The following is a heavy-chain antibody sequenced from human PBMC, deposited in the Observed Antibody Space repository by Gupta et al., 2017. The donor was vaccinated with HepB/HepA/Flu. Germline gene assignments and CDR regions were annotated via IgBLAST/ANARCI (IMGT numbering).Heavy chain of an antibody. J-gene: IGHJ4*02. CDR1: GGSISINNYC. CDR2: IYYSGSA. Sequence: QVQLQESGPGLVKPSQTLSLTCSVSGGSISINNYCWSWIRQHPGKGLEWIGYIYYSGSAYYNPSLQSRITISVDTSKNQFSLKLTSVTAADTAVYYCARYNDNNDALDCWGQGNLVTVSS. V-gene: IGHV4-31*03. D-gene: IGHD1-1*01. CDR3: ARYNDNNDALDC.